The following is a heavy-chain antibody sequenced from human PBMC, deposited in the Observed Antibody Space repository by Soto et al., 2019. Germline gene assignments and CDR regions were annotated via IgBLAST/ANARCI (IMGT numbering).Heavy chain of an antibody. V-gene: IGHV4-31*03. Sequence: QVQLQESGPGLVKPSQTLSLTCTVSGGSISSGGYYWSWIRQHPGKGLEWIGYIYYTGSTYYNPSLKSRVTLSVDTSKNQFSLKLSSVTAADTAVYYCATLYMVRGVRTFDYWGQGTLVTVSS. CDR2: IYYTGST. CDR1: GGSISSGGYY. D-gene: IGHD3-10*01. CDR3: ATLYMVRGVRTFDY. J-gene: IGHJ4*02.